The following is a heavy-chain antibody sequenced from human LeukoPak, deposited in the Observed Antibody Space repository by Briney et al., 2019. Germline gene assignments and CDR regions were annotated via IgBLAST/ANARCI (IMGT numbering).Heavy chain of an antibody. V-gene: IGHV1-8*02. Sequence: ASVKVSYKTSGYTFTSYDINWVRQATGQGLEWMGWLNPHSGNTGYAQKFQGRVTMTRNTSISTAYMELRSLRSDDTAVYYCARELTPDAFDIWGQGTMVTVSS. D-gene: IGHD1-26*01. CDR2: LNPHSGNT. J-gene: IGHJ3*02. CDR3: ARELTPDAFDI. CDR1: GYTFTSYD.